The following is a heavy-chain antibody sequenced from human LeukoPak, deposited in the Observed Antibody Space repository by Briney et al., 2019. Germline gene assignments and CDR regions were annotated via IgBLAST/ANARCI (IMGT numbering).Heavy chain of an antibody. CDR2: IGSSGGST. CDR3: ARDGALQYPNWFDP. J-gene: IGHJ5*02. CDR1: GFTFSIYA. V-gene: IGHV3-23*01. Sequence: GGSLRLSCAASGFTFSIYAMGWVRQAPGKGLEWVSTIGSSGGSTYYADSVKGRFTISRDNSKNTLYLQMSSLRAEDTAVYYCARDGALQYPNWFDPWGQGTLVTVSS. D-gene: IGHD4-11*01.